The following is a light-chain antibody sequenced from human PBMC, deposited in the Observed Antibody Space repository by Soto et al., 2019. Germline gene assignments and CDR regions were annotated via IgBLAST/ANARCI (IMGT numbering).Light chain of an antibody. CDR3: ATWDDSLHGVV. V-gene: IGLV1-44*01. J-gene: IGLJ2*01. CDR2: SND. CDR1: SSNIGSNT. Sequence: QSVLTQPSSASGSPGQRVTISCSGSSSNIGSNTVTWYQQLPGTAPKLLIHSNDQRPSGVPDRFSGSKSGTSASLAISGLQSEDEADYYCATWDDSLHGVVFGGGTKLTVL.